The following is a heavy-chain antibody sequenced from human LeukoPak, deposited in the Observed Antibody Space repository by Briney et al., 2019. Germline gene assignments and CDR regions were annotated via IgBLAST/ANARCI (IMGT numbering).Heavy chain of an antibody. J-gene: IGHJ5*02. CDR3: ARPYYYDSRIDP. CDR1: GVSISSGDYY. V-gene: IGHV4-30-4*01. CDR2: TYYSGST. Sequence: PSETLSLTCTVSGVSISSGDYYWSWIRQPPGKGLEWLGYTYYSGSTYYNPSLRSRVTISVDTFKNQFSLKLSSVTAADTAVYYCARPYYYDSRIDPWGQGTRVTVSS. D-gene: IGHD3-22*01.